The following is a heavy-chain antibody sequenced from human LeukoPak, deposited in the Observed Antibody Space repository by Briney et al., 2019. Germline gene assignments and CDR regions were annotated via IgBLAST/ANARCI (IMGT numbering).Heavy chain of an antibody. CDR1: GYTFTDYY. CDR2: TNPNSGGT. V-gene: IGHV1-2*02. J-gene: IGHJ5*02. D-gene: IGHD3-9*01. CDR3: ARERGNYDILTDYYEGNGFDP. Sequence: GASVKVSCKASGYTFTDYYVHWVRQAPGQGLEWMGWTNPNSGGTNHAQKFQGTVTMTRDTSISTAYMELTRLRSDDTAVYYCARERGNYDILTDYYEGNGFDPWGQGTLVTVSS.